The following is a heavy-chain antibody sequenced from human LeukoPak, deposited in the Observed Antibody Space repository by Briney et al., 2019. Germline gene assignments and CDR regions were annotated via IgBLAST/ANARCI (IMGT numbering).Heavy chain of an antibody. CDR3: ARHPGEYWPEIDC. J-gene: IGHJ4*02. CDR2: IHPGDSDT. Sequence: GESLKISCKASGYSFTSYWIGWVRQMPGRGLEWMGIIHPGDSDTRYSPSFQGQVTISADKSISTAYLQWSSLKASDTAMYYCARHPGEYWPEIDCWGQGTLVTVSS. CDR1: GYSFTSYW. V-gene: IGHV5-51*01. D-gene: IGHD2-8*02.